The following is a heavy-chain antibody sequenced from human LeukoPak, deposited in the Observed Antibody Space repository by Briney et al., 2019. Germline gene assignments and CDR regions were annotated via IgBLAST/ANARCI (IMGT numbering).Heavy chain of an antibody. V-gene: IGHV1-2*02. J-gene: IGHJ4*02. CDR2: INPNSGGT. Sequence: GASAKVSCKAPGYTFTAYYMHWVRQAPGQGLEWMGWINPNSGGTNYAQKFQGRVTMTRDTSISTAYMELSRLRSDDTAVYYCARGDIMTGYVFDYWGQGTLVTVSS. CDR1: GYTFTAYY. CDR3: ARGDIMTGYVFDY. D-gene: IGHD3-9*01.